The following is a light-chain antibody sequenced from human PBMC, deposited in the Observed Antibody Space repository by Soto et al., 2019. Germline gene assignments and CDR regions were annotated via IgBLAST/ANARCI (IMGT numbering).Light chain of an antibody. CDR3: QHYFSSPLT. Sequence: DIVLTQSPDTLSLSPGESATLSCRASQILSGTYLAWYQQKLGQSPRLLIYAASTRATGVPDRFSGSGSGTDFTLTISRLEPEDFAVYYCQHYFSSPLTFGGGTKVEIK. CDR1: QILSGTY. V-gene: IGKV3-20*01. J-gene: IGKJ4*01. CDR2: AAS.